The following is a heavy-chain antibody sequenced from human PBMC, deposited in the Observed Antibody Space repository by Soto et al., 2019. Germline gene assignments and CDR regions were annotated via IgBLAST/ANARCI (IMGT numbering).Heavy chain of an antibody. CDR3: ARGTYCSGGSCYPSPYWFDP. CDR2: ISSSSSTI. D-gene: IGHD2-15*01. Sequence: GGSLRLSCAASGFTFSSYSMNWVRQAPGKGLEWVSYISSSSSTIYYADSVKGRFTISRDNAKNSLYLQMNSLRDEDTAVYYCARGTYCSGGSCYPSPYWFDPWGQGTLVTVSS. CDR1: GFTFSSYS. J-gene: IGHJ5*02. V-gene: IGHV3-48*02.